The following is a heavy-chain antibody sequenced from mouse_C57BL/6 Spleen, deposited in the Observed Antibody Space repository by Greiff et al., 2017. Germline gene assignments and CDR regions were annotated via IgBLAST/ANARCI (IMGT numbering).Heavy chain of an antibody. D-gene: IGHD2-3*01. V-gene: IGHV5-15*01. CDR3: ARYYDGYYRGFAY. CDR2: ISNLAYSI. J-gene: IGHJ3*01. CDR1: GFTFSDYG. Sequence: EVQRVESGGGLVQPGGSLKLSCAASGFTFSDYGMAWVRQAPRKGPEWVAFISNLAYSIYYADTVTGRFTISRENAKNTLYLEMSSLRSEDTAMYYCARYYDGYYRGFAYWGQGTLVTVSA.